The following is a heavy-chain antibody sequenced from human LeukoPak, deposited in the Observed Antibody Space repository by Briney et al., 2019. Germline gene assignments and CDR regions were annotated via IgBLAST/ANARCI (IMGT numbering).Heavy chain of an antibody. CDR3: ARDLQDIVVVPAVRGWAFDI. J-gene: IGHJ3*02. CDR1: GFTFSSYA. V-gene: IGHV3-30-3*01. CDR2: ISYDGSNK. D-gene: IGHD2-2*01. Sequence: PGGSLRLSCAASGFTFSSYAMHWVRQAPGKGLEWVAVISYDGSNKYYADSVKGRFTISRDNSKNTLYLQMNSLRAGDTAVYYCARDLQDIVVVPAVRGWAFDIWGQGTMVTVSS.